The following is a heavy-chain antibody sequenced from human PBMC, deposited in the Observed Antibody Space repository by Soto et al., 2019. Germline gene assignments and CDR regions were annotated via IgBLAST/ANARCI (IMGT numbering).Heavy chain of an antibody. CDR3: ARGDGYNLYDY. J-gene: IGHJ4*02. CDR2: IYYSGSA. Sequence: QVQLQESGPGLVKPSETLSLTCTVSGGSISSYYWSWIRQPPGKGLEWIGYIYYSGSANYNPSLKSRVTISVDTSKNQFSLKLSSVTAADTAVYYCARGDGYNLYDYWGQGTLVTVSS. V-gene: IGHV4-59*01. D-gene: IGHD5-12*01. CDR1: GGSISSYY.